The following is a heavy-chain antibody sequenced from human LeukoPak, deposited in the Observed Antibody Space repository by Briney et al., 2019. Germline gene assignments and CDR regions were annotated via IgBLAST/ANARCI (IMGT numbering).Heavy chain of an antibody. CDR2: INWNGGST. V-gene: IGHV3-20*01. CDR3: GRDRCAGYDGFDI. J-gene: IGHJ3*02. CDR1: GFTFDDYG. Sequence: PGGSLRLSCAAAGFTFDDYGMSWVRQPPGKGLESVAGINWNGGSTSYADSVKGRFTISRDKAKNSLYLQMNSLRAEETALYHCGRDRCAGYDGFDIWGQGTMVTVSS. D-gene: IGHD5-12*01.